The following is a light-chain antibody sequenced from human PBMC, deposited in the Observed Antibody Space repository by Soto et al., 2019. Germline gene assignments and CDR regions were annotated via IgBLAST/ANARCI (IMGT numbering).Light chain of an antibody. J-gene: IGKJ2*01. CDR3: QQYDNYPHT. Sequence: EIVMTQSPATLSVSPGERATLSCRASQSVSRNLAWYQQKPGQPPRLLIYDASTRATGVPARFGGSGSGTEFTLTISGLQSEDFATYYCQQYDNYPHTFGQGTKLEIK. CDR2: DAS. V-gene: IGKV3-15*01. CDR1: QSVSRN.